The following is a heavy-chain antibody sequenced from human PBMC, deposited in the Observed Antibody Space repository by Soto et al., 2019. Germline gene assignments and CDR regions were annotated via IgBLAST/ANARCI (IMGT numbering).Heavy chain of an antibody. Sequence: DVQVLESGGGLVQPGESLRLSCAASGFTFSTYAMTWVRRAPGKGLEWVSTILSSGGDTYYADSVKGRFTISRDNSKNTLYLQMNSLRTEDTAAYYCAKNSYGDSWNFGLDVWGQGTTVTVSS. V-gene: IGHV3-23*01. D-gene: IGHD4-17*01. J-gene: IGHJ6*02. CDR3: AKNSYGDSWNFGLDV. CDR2: ILSSGGDT. CDR1: GFTFSTYA.